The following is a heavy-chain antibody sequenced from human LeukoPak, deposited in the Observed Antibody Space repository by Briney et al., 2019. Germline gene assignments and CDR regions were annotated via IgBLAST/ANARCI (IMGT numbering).Heavy chain of an antibody. J-gene: IGHJ3*02. D-gene: IGHD3-9*01. V-gene: IGHV3-23*01. CDR1: GFTFSSYA. CDR2: ISGSGGST. Sequence: PGGSLRLSCAASGFTFSSYAMSWVRQAPGKGLEWVSAISGSGGSTYYADSVKGRFTISRDNSKNTLYLQMNSLRAEDTAVYYCAKALRYFDWLLLGAFDIWGQGTMVTVSS. CDR3: AKALRYFDWLLLGAFDI.